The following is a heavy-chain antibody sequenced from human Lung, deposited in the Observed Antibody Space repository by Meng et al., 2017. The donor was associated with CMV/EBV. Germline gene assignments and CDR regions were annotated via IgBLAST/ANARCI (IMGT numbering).Heavy chain of an antibody. CDR1: GGTFSSYA. J-gene: IGHJ3*02. CDR3: AWSEDVDITIFGVVIMDAFDI. D-gene: IGHD3-3*01. Sequence: SVKVSXKASGGTFSSYAISWVRQAPGQGLEWMGVIIPIFGIANYAQKFQGRVTITADKSTRTAYMELSSQSSEDRAVYYCAWSEDVDITIFGVVIMDAFDIWGQGXMVTVSS. CDR2: IIPIFGIA. V-gene: IGHV1-69*10.